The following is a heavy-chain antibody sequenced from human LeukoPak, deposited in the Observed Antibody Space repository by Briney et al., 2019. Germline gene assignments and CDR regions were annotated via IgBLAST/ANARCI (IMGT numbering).Heavy chain of an antibody. CDR2: ISGSGGST. V-gene: IGHV3-23*01. J-gene: IGHJ4*02. CDR3: AKDRVVLRFLEWSRSFGY. CDR1: GFTFSSYA. Sequence: GGSLRLSCAASGFTFSSYAMSWVRQAPGKGLEWVSAISGSGGSTYYADSVKGRFTISRDNSKSTLYLQMNSLRAEDTAVYYCAKDRVVLRFLEWSRSFGYWGQGTLVTVSS. D-gene: IGHD3-3*01.